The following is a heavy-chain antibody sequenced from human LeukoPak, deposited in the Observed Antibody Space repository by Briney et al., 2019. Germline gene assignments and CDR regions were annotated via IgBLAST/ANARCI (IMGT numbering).Heavy chain of an antibody. J-gene: IGHJ4*02. Sequence: GGSLRLSCAASGFTFTTYAMTWVRQASGKGLEWVSTISGSGVSTYYADSVKGRFTISRDNSKNTLYLQLNSLRAEDTAVYYCARGGEGATHYWGQGTLVTVSS. CDR1: GFTFTTYA. V-gene: IGHV3-23*01. D-gene: IGHD2-15*01. CDR2: ISGSGVST. CDR3: ARGGEGATHY.